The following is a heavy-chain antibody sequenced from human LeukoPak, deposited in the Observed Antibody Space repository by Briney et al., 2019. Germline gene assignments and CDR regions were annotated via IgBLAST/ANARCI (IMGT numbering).Heavy chain of an antibody. V-gene: IGHV4-59*12. CDR2: IYYSGST. Sequence: SETLSLTCTVSGGSISSYYWSWIRQPPGKGLEWIGYIYYSGSTNYKPSLKSRVTMSVDTSKNQFSLKLSSVTAADTAVYYCARVGRGSGYSRYYYYYYMDVWGKGTTVTVSS. D-gene: IGHD3-3*01. CDR1: GGSISSYY. J-gene: IGHJ6*03. CDR3: ARVGRGSGYSRYYYYYYMDV.